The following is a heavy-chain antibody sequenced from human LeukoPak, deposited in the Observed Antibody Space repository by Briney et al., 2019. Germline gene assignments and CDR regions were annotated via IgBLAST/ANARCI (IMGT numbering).Heavy chain of an antibody. CDR1: GGSISTYY. J-gene: IGHJ4*02. V-gene: IGHV4-59*01. CDR2: THYSGST. D-gene: IGHD2-2*01. Sequence: PSETLSLTCIVSGGSISTYYWSWIRQPPGKGREGIGYTHYSGSTNYNPSLKSRLTISIEPAKNQFSLKLSSVTAADTAVYYCAREHCSSTCYYDYWGQGTLVTVSS. CDR3: AREHCSSTCYYDY.